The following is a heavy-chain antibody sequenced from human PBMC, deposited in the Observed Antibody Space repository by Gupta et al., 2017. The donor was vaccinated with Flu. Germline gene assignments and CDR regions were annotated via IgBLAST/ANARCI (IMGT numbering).Heavy chain of an antibody. V-gene: IGHV3-49*04. Sequence: EVQLVESGGGLVQPGRSLKLSCTASVFTFGDYAMSWVRQAPGKGLEWVGFIRSKAYGGTTEDAASVKGRFNISREDSKSIAYLQMHRLKTEDTAVYDGTRVRSWYFDYGGQGTMVTVCS. CDR3: TRVRSWYFDY. J-gene: IGHJ4*02. CDR1: VFTFGDYA. D-gene: IGHD6-13*01. CDR2: IRSKAYGGTT.